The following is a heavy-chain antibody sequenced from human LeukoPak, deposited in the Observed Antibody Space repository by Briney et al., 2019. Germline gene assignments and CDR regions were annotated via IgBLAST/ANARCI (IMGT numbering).Heavy chain of an antibody. CDR1: GFTFSSYG. Sequence: PGRSLRLSCADSGFTFSSYGMHWVRQAPGKGLEWVAFISYDGSNKYYADSVKGRFTISRDNSKNTLYLQMNSLRAEDTAVYYCAKDPSGSYTTYYFDYWGQGTLVTVSS. D-gene: IGHD1-26*01. CDR3: AKDPSGSYTTYYFDY. V-gene: IGHV3-30*18. J-gene: IGHJ4*02. CDR2: ISYDGSNK.